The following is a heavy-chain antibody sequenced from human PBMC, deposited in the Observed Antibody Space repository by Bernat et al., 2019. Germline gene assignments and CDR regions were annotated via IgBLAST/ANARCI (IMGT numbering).Heavy chain of an antibody. CDR2: IGPTGGT. Sequence: EMQVVESGGGLVQPGGSLRLSCSASGSTFRRYSMHWVRQAPGGGLEYVSAIGPTGGTYYTESVEGRFTISRDNSKKTLCLQKTRLRPENAAVYCCVKDLDTALCYWGQGTQVTVSS. V-gene: IGHV3-64D*08. CDR1: GSTFRRYS. CDR3: VKDLDTALCY. D-gene: IGHD5-18*01. J-gene: IGHJ4*02.